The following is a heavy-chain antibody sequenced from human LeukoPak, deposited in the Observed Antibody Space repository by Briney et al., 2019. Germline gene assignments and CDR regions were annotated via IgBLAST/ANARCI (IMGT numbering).Heavy chain of an antibody. CDR3: AARGVGATPGDY. V-gene: IGHV3-30*03. CDR2: IPYDGSNK. D-gene: IGHD1-26*01. CDR1: GFTFSNYG. Sequence: GSLRLSCAASGFTFSNYGMHWVRQAPGKGLEWVAVIPYDGSNKYYADPVKGRFTISRDNSKNSLYLQMNSLRAEDTAVYYCAARGVGATPGDYWGQGTLVTVSS. J-gene: IGHJ4*02.